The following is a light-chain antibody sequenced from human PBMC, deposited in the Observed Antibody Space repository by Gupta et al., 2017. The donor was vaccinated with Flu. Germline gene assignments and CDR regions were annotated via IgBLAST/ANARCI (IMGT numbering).Light chain of an antibody. CDR3: QQYKAYST. V-gene: IGKV1-5*03. Sequence: SPSTLSEAVGDRVTITCRASQSISTWLAWYQQKPRKAPKLLIYKASSLESGVPSRFSGSGSGTEFTLTISSLQPDDFATYYCQQYKAYSTFGQGTKVEIK. CDR2: KAS. CDR1: QSISTW. J-gene: IGKJ1*01.